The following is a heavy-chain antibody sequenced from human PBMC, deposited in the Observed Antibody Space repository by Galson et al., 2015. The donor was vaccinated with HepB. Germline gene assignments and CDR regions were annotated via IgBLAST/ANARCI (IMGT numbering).Heavy chain of an antibody. J-gene: IGHJ4*02. CDR1: GGSISDDSY. CDR3: VIFAGY. Sequence: QVQLQESGPGLVKPSETLSLTCTFSGGSISDDSYRGWIRQSPGKGLEWIASLYNSGATFYNPSLRSRVTISADTSNNQFSLTLTSVTAADTAVYYCVIFAGYWGQGMPVTVSS. CDR2: LYNSGAT. V-gene: IGHV4-39*07. D-gene: IGHD3-3*01.